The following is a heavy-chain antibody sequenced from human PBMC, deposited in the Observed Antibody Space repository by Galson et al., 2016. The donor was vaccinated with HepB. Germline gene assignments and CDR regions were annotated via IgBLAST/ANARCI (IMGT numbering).Heavy chain of an antibody. J-gene: IGHJ4*02. D-gene: IGHD6-19*01. Sequence: SETLSLTCTVSGGSINSTSYYWGWIRQPPGKGLEWIGRIYYSGSTYYNPSLKSRVTISVDTSKNHFSLKLTSVTAADTAVYYCARLLHSSGWPQCYFDYWGQGTLVTVSS. CDR2: IYYSGST. CDR1: GGSINSTSYY. V-gene: IGHV4-39*02. CDR3: ARLLHSSGWPQCYFDY.